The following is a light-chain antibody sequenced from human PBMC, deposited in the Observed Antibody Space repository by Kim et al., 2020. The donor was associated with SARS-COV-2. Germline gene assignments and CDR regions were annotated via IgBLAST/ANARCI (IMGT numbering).Light chain of an antibody. CDR3: QQFGSHPRT. CDR2: GAS. CDR1: QSLSSYY. J-gene: IGKJ5*01. Sequence: EIVLTQSPGTLSFSPGERATLSCRASQSLSSYYLAWYQQKPGQAPRLLVFGASSRATGIPDRFRGGGSGTDFTLTIRSLEPEDFAFYSCQQFGSHPRTFGHGTPMEIK. V-gene: IGKV3-20*01.